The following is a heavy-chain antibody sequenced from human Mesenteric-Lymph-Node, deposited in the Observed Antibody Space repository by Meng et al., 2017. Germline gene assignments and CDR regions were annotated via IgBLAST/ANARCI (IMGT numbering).Heavy chain of an antibody. V-gene: IGHV3-74*01. J-gene: IGHJ4*02. D-gene: IGHD3-22*01. CDR3: AREDEYYYDSSGYYYSDY. CDR2: VNREGTIT. CDR1: GFAFTTYW. Sequence: GESLKISCAASGFAFTTYWMHWVRQAPGKGLVWVARVNREGTITNYADSVKGRFTISRDNAKNSLYLQMNSLRAEDTAVYYCAREDEYYYDSSGYYYSDYWGQGTLVTVSS.